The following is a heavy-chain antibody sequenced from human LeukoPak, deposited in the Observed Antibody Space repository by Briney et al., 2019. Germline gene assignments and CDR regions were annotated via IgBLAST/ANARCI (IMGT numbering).Heavy chain of an antibody. V-gene: IGHV1-18*01. CDR3: ARDFDWGYYYYYYGMDV. J-gene: IGHJ6*02. CDR1: GYTFTSYG. CDR2: ISAYNGNT. D-gene: IGHD3-16*01. Sequence: ASVKVSCKASGYTFTSYGISWVRQAPGQGLEWMGWISAYNGNTNYAQKLQGRVTMTTDTSTSTAYMELRSLRSDDTAVYYCARDFDWGYYYYYYGMDVWGQGTTVTVSS.